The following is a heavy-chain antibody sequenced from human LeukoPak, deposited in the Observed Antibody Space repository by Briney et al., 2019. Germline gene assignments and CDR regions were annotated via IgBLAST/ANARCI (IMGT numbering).Heavy chain of an antibody. D-gene: IGHD6-19*01. CDR3: ARTRYSGGWFFDY. Sequence: SETLSLTCTVSGGSISSYYWSWIRQPPGRGLEWIGYIHYSGSTNYNPSHKSRVTISVDTSKNHFSLKLRSVTAADTAVYYYARTRYSGGWFFDYWGQGTQVTVSS. V-gene: IGHV4-59*01. CDR2: IHYSGST. J-gene: IGHJ4*02. CDR1: GGSISSYY.